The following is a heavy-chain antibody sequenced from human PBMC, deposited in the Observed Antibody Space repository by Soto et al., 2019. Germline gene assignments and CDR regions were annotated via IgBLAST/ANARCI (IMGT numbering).Heavy chain of an antibody. J-gene: IGHJ5*02. V-gene: IGHV4-39*01. CDR1: GGSIISSSYY. CDR2: IYYSGST. Sequence: SETLSLTCTVSGGSIISSSYYWGLIRQPPGKGLEWIGSIYYSGSTYYNPSLKSRVTISVDTSKNQFSLKLSSVTAADTAVYYCARCHNGYDFWSGYHNWFDPWGQGTLVTVSS. D-gene: IGHD3-3*01. CDR3: ARCHNGYDFWSGYHNWFDP.